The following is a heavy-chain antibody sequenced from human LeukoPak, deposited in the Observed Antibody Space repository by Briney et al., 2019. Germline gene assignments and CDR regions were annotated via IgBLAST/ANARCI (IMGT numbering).Heavy chain of an antibody. V-gene: IGHV3-23*01. CDR1: GFTLSSYA. CDR3: TKDHTLYCSSTSCYAPSFDY. CDR2: ISGSGGST. D-gene: IGHD2-2*01. Sequence: PGGSLRLSCAASGFTLSSYAMSWVRQAPGKGLEWVSGISGSGGSTYYADSVKGRFTISRDNSKNTLYLQMNSLRAEDTAVYYCTKDHTLYCSSTSCYAPSFDYWGQGTLVTVSS. J-gene: IGHJ4*02.